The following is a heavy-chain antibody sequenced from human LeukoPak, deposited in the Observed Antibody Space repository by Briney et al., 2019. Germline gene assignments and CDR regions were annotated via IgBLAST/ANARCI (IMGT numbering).Heavy chain of an antibody. CDR1: GFTFSSYG. J-gene: IGHJ4*02. V-gene: IGHV3-30*02. CDR3: AKEEGGSGYDFGYYFDY. D-gene: IGHD5-12*01. Sequence: GGSLRLSCAASGFTFSSYGMHWVRQAPGKGLEWVAFIRYDGSNKYYADSVKGRFTISRDNSKNTLYLQMNSLRAEDTAVYYCAKEEGGSGYDFGYYFDYWGQGTLVTVSS. CDR2: IRYDGSNK.